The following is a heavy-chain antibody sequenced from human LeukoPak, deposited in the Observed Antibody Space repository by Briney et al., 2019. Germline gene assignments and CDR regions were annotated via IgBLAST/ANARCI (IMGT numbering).Heavy chain of an antibody. CDR2: MNPNSGNT. Sequence: ASVKVSCKASGYTFTSYDINWVRQATGQGLEWMGWMNPNSGNTGYAQKFQGRVTMTRNTSISTAYMELSSLRSEDTAVYYCARYYDSSGYDYMDVWGKGTTVTISS. V-gene: IGHV1-8*01. D-gene: IGHD3-22*01. J-gene: IGHJ6*03. CDR3: ARYYDSSGYDYMDV. CDR1: GYTFTSYD.